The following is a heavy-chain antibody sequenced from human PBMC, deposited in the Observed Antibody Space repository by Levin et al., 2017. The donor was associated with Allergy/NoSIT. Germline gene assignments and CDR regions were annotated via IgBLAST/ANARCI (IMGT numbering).Heavy chain of an antibody. V-gene: IGHV1-58*01. CDR1: GFTFTSSA. CDR2: IVVGSGNT. J-gene: IGHJ2*01. D-gene: IGHD6-19*01. Sequence: GGSLRLSCKASGFTFTSSAVQWVRQARGQRLEWIGWIVVGSGNTNYAQKFQERVTITRDMSTSTAYMELSSLRSEDTAVYYCAADQGGIAVAGTDWYFDRWGRGTLVTVSS. CDR3: AADQGGIAVAGTDWYFDR.